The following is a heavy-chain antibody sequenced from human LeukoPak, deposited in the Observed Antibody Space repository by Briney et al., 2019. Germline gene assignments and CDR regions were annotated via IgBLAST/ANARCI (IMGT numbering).Heavy chain of an antibody. D-gene: IGHD3-16*02. CDR1: GYTFTSYD. Sequence: ASVKVSCKASGYTFTSYDINWVRQATGQGLEWMGWMNPNSGNTGYAQKFQGRVTMTRNTSISTAYMGLSSLRSEDTAVYYCARVREYDYVWGSYRYEHYFDYWGQGTLVTVSS. V-gene: IGHV1-8*01. J-gene: IGHJ4*02. CDR3: ARVREYDYVWGSYRYEHYFDY. CDR2: MNPNSGNT.